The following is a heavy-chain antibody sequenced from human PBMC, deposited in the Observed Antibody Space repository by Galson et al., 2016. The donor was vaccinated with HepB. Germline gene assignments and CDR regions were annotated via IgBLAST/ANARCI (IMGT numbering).Heavy chain of an antibody. CDR1: GFTFGDYA. D-gene: IGHD5-12*01. J-gene: IGHJ4*02. V-gene: IGHV3-49*04. Sequence: SLRLSCAASGFTFGDYAMSWVRQTPGKGLEWVGFIRSKNYGGTTEYAASVKGRFTILRDDSKTIAYLQMNSLKTEDTGVYYCNRDPDMLGKWRRSVEASDFWGQGTLVTVSA. CDR3: NRDPDMLGKWRRSVEASDF. CDR2: IRSKNYGGTT.